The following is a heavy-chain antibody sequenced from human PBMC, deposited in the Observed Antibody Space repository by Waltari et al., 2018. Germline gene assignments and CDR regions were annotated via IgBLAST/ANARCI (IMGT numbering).Heavy chain of an antibody. V-gene: IGHV3-9*01. CDR2: INLNSGTI. Sequence: VHLVESGGGLVRPGRSLRLSCAASGFIFDDYGMDWVRQAPGKGMGWVAGINLNSGTIHYADSVKGRFTISRDNAENSLYLQMNSLTTEDTAVYYCTKDMDGATAMAPRLDFWGQGTLVTVSS. D-gene: IGHD5-18*01. J-gene: IGHJ4*02. CDR1: GFIFDDYG. CDR3: TKDMDGATAMAPRLDF.